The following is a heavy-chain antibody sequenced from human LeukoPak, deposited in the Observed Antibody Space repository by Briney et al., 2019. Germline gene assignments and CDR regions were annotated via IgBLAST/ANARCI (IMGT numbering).Heavy chain of an antibody. CDR2: IRYDGSNK. D-gene: IGHD3-3*01. J-gene: IGHJ4*02. V-gene: IGHV3-30*02. Sequence: GGSLRLSCAASGFTFSSYGMHWVRQAPGKGLEWVAFIRYDGSNKYYADSVKGRFTISRDNSKNTLYLQMNSLRAEDTAVYYCANLYYDFWSGYPDYCGQGTLVTVSS. CDR3: ANLYYDFWSGYPDY. CDR1: GFTFSSYG.